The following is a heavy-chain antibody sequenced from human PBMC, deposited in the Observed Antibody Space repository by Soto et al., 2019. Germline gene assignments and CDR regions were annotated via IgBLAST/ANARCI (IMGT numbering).Heavy chain of an antibody. CDR1: GFTFSSYS. D-gene: IGHD3-9*01. Sequence: EVQLVESGGGLVQPGGSLRLSCAASGFTFSSYSMNWVRQAPGKGLEWVSYISSSSSTIYYADSVKGRFTISRDNAKNSLYLQMNSLRAEDTAVYYCARDLPDQRYFDLPVAFDIWGQGTMVTVSS. J-gene: IGHJ3*02. CDR3: ARDLPDQRYFDLPVAFDI. V-gene: IGHV3-48*01. CDR2: ISSSSSTI.